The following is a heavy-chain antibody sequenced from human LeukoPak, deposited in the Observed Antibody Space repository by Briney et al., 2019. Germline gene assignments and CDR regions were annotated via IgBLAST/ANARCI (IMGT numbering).Heavy chain of an antibody. CDR2: IYYSGST. Sequence: SETLSLTCTVSGXSISSGGYYWSWIRQHPGKGLEWIGYIYYSGSTNYNPSLKSRVTISVDTSKNQFSLKLSSVTAADTAVYYCARDRDGAVATFDHWGQGTLVTVSS. V-gene: IGHV4-61*08. D-gene: IGHD3-16*01. J-gene: IGHJ4*02. CDR3: ARDRDGAVATFDH. CDR1: GXSISSGGYY.